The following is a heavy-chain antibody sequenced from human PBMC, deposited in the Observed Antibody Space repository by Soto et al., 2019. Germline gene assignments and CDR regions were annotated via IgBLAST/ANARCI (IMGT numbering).Heavy chain of an antibody. CDR3: ARGLGLRSKPNWFDP. J-gene: IGHJ5*02. V-gene: IGHV4-34*01. D-gene: IGHD4-17*01. CDR1: GGSFSGYY. Sequence: QVQLQQWGAGLLKPSETLSLTCAVYGGSFSGYYWSWIRQPPGKGLEWIGEINHSGSTNYNPSLKSRVTISVDTSKNQFSLKLSSVTAADTAVYYCARGLGLRSKPNWFDPWGQGTMVTVSS. CDR2: INHSGST.